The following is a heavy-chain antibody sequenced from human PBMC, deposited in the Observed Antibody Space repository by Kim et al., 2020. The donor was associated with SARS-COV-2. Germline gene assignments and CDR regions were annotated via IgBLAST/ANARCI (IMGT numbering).Heavy chain of an antibody. Sequence: GGSLRLSCAASGFTLSSNYMSWVRQAPGKGLEWVAVIYSGGSTYYTVSLKGRFTISRDNSKNTLYLQMNSLTAADTAVYYCAGQGGNVDYWGEGTPDT. V-gene: IGHV3-66*01. CDR1: GFTLSSNY. D-gene: IGHD5-12*01. CDR3: AGQGGNVDY. CDR2: IYSGGST. J-gene: IGHJ4*02.